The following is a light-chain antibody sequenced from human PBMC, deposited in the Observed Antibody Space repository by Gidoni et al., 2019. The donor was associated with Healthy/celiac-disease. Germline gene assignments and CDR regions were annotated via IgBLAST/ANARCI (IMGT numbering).Light chain of an antibody. J-gene: IGLJ2*01. CDR3: QAWDSSHVV. Sequence: SSELTQPPSVSVSPGQTASITCSGDKLGDEYACWYQQKPGQSPVLVIYQDSKRPSGIPERFSGSNSGNTATLTISGTQAMDEADYYCQAWDSSHVVFGGGTKLTVL. CDR1: KLGDEY. V-gene: IGLV3-1*01. CDR2: QDS.